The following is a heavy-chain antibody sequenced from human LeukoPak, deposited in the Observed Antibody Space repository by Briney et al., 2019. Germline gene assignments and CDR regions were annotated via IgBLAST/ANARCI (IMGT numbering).Heavy chain of an antibody. Sequence: GGSLRLSCVGSGFTFSSYAMKWVRQAPGKGLEWVSYISSSSGTIYYADSVKGRFTVSRDNAKNSLYLQMNSLRAEDTALYYCAGTDRGIYSRWFDYWGQGTLVTVSS. CDR1: GFTFSSYA. CDR2: ISSSSGTI. D-gene: IGHD4-11*01. V-gene: IGHV3-48*01. CDR3: AGTDRGIYSRWFDY. J-gene: IGHJ4*02.